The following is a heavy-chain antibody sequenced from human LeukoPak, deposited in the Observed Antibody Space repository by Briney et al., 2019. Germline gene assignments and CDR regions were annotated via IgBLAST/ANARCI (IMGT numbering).Heavy chain of an antibody. J-gene: IGHJ4*02. CDR2: ISGSGGST. CDR3: AKPERPYGGNAVDY. Sequence: GGSLRLSCAASGFTFSSYAMSWVRQAPGKGLEWVSAISGSGGSTYYADSVKGRFTVSRDNSKNTLYLQMNSLRAEDTAVYYCAKPERPYGGNAVDYWGQGTLVTVSS. CDR1: GFTFSSYA. D-gene: IGHD4-23*01. V-gene: IGHV3-23*01.